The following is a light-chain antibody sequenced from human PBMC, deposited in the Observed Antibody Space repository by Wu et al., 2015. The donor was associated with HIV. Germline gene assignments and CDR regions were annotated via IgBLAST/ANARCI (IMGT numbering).Light chain of an antibody. CDR3: QQYGTSPYT. V-gene: IGKV3-20*01. Sequence: EIVLTQSPGTLSLSPGERATLSCRASQSVGSGYLAWYQQKPGQAPRLLIYGTSGRATGIPDRFGGSGSRTDFTLTISRLEPEDFAVYYCQQYGTSPYTFGQGTKLEIK. J-gene: IGKJ2*01. CDR1: QSVGSGY. CDR2: GTS.